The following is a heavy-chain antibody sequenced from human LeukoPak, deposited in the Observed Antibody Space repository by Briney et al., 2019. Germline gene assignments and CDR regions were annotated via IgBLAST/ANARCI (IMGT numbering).Heavy chain of an antibody. CDR1: GFTFSSYS. Sequence: GGSLRLSCAASGFTFSSYSMNWVRQAPGKGLEWVSYISSSSSTIYYADSVKGRFTISRDNAKNSLYLQVNSLRAEDTAVYYCARGHGGYYYDSSGPVDYWGQGTLVTVSS. CDR2: ISSSSSTI. CDR3: ARGHGGYYYDSSGPVDY. D-gene: IGHD3-22*01. J-gene: IGHJ4*02. V-gene: IGHV3-48*01.